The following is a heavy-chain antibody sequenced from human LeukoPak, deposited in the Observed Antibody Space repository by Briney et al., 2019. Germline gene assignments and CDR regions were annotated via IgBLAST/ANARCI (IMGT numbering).Heavy chain of an antibody. D-gene: IGHD2-2*01. V-gene: IGHV3-33*01. CDR1: GFTFSSYG. J-gene: IGHJ6*02. Sequence: PGRSLRLSCAASGFTFSSYGMHWVRQAPGKGLEWVAVIWYDGSNKYYADSVKGRFTISRDNSKNTLYLQMNSLRAEDTAVYYCARDHIVVVPAPDYYYGMDVWGQGTTVTVSS. CDR2: IWYDGSNK. CDR3: ARDHIVVVPAPDYYYGMDV.